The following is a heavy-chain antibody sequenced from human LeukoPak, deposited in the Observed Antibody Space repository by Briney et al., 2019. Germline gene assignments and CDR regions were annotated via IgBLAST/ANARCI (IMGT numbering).Heavy chain of an antibody. CDR2: ISFDGSDE. CDR3: AKGGQTDRFDY. D-gene: IGHD5-12*01. V-gene: IGHV3-30-3*01. J-gene: IGHJ4*02. CDR1: GFTFSTYA. Sequence: GGSLRLSCADSGFTFSTYAMHWVRQAPGKGLEWVAVISFDGSDEYYADSVKGRFTISRDNSKSTLYLQMNSLRAEDTAVFYCAKGGQTDRFDYWGQGALVTVSS.